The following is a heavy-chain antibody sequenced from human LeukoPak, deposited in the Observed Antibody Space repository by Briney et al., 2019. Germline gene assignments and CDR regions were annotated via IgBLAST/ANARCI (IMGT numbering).Heavy chain of an antibody. CDR2: INPSGGNT. D-gene: IGHD3-22*01. V-gene: IGHV1-46*01. Sequence: ASGKVSCKTVGHTFTTYYMHWVRQAHGQGLEWVGIINPSGGNTWYAQRFQGRVTMTRDTSTSPVSMELSGLRSEDTAIYYCARDYYDSSGYFVDWGQGALVTVSS. J-gene: IGHJ4*02. CDR1: GHTFTTYY. CDR3: ARDYYDSSGYFVD.